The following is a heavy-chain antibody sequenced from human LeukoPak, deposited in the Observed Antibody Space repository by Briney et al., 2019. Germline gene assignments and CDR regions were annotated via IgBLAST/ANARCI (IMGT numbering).Heavy chain of an antibody. J-gene: IGHJ4*02. Sequence: GGSLRLSCAASGFTLSSYWTTWVRQVPGKGLEWVANINQDGSEKNYVDSVKGRFTISRDNAKNSLYLQMNSLRAEDTAVYYCARGYDFDYWGQGILVTVSS. CDR1: GFTLSSYW. D-gene: IGHD3-3*01. CDR2: INQDGSEK. V-gene: IGHV3-7*01. CDR3: ARGYDFDY.